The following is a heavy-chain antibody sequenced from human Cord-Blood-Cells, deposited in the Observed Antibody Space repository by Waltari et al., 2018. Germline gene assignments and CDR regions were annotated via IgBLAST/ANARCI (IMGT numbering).Heavy chain of an antibody. V-gene: IGHV4-34*01. Sequence: QEQLQQWGAGLSKPSEHLSLTCAVYGGSSSGYDWSWIRPPPGKGLEWIGEINHSGSTNYNPSLKIRVTISVYTSKNQFSLKLSSVTAADTAVYYCARPSSGYYFDYWGQGTLVTVSS. CDR3: ARPSSGYYFDY. CDR2: INHSGST. J-gene: IGHJ4*02. D-gene: IGHD7-27*01. CDR1: GGSSSGYD.